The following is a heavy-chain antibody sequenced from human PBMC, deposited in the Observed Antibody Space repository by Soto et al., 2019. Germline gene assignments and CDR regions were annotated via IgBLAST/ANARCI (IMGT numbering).Heavy chain of an antibody. J-gene: IGHJ2*01. D-gene: IGHD2-15*01. Sequence: QVQLVQSGAEVKKPGSSVKVSCKASGGTFSSYAISWVRQAPGQGLEWMGGIIPIFGTANYAQKFQGRVTTTADESTNTAYMELSSLRSEDTAVYYCARDETYCSGGSCYSGNWYFDLWGRGTLVTVSS. CDR1: GGTFSSYA. CDR2: IIPIFGTA. CDR3: ARDETYCSGGSCYSGNWYFDL. V-gene: IGHV1-69*01.